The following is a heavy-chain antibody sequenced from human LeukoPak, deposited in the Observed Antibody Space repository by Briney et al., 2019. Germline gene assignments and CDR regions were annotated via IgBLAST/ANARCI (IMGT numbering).Heavy chain of an antibody. V-gene: IGHV4-4*09. Sequence: SETLSLTCTVSGGSISSYYWSWIRQPPGKGLEWIGYIYTTGSTNYNPSLKSRVTISVDTSKNQISLRLSSVTAADTAVYYCARHGVAAREFDSWGQGTLVNVSS. D-gene: IGHD6-6*01. CDR2: IYTTGST. J-gene: IGHJ4*02. CDR1: GGSISSYY. CDR3: ARHGVAAREFDS.